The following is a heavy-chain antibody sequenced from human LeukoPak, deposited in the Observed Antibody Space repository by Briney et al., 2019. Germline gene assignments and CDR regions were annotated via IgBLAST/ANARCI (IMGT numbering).Heavy chain of an antibody. V-gene: IGHV1-8*03. CDR3: ARVGLGLPLPYYFDY. D-gene: IGHD5/OR15-5a*01. CDR1: GYTFTSYD. Sequence: ASVKVSCKASGYTFTSYDINWARQATGQGLEWMGWMNPNSGNTGYAQKFQGRVTITRNTSISTAYMELSSLRSEDTAVYYCARVGLGLPLPYYFDYWGQGTLVTVSS. J-gene: IGHJ4*02. CDR2: MNPNSGNT.